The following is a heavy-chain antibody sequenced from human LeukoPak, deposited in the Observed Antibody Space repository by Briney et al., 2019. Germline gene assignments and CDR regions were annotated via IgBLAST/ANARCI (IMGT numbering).Heavy chain of an antibody. D-gene: IGHD6-13*01. CDR1: GFTFGSYW. CDR3: AREYSNSWYLDY. V-gene: IGHV3-7*01. J-gene: IGHJ4*02. Sequence: GGSLRLSCAASGFTFGSYWMSWVRQAPGKGLEWVANMNQDGSEKYYVDSVKGRFTISRDNAKNSLYLQMNSLRAEDTAVYYCAREYSNSWYLDYWGRGTLVTVSS. CDR2: MNQDGSEK.